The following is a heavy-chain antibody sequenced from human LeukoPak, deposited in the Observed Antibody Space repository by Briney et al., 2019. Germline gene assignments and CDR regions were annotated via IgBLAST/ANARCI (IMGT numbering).Heavy chain of an antibody. Sequence: GGSLRLSCAASGFTFNYAWMSWVRQVPGKGLEWVGQTVSEIDGGTTDYATPVKGRFTISRDDSKSTLYLQMNSLKIEDTAVYYCAKAQWAAAGTSYYRLDVWGQGTTVTVSS. CDR2: TVSEIDGGTT. CDR3: AKAQWAAAGTSYYRLDV. CDR1: GFTFNYAW. V-gene: IGHV3-15*04. D-gene: IGHD6-13*01. J-gene: IGHJ6*02.